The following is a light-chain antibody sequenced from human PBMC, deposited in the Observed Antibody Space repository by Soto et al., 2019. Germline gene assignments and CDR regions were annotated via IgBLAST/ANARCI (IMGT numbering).Light chain of an antibody. CDR1: QGIGDD. Sequence: DIQMTQSPSSLSASVGDRVIITCRASQGIGDDLGWYQQKPGKAPKRLIYAASSLQSGVPSRFSGSGSGPDFTLTISSLQPADFASYYCLQHNTYPWTFGPGTKVEVK. J-gene: IGKJ1*01. CDR2: AAS. V-gene: IGKV1-17*01. CDR3: LQHNTYPWT.